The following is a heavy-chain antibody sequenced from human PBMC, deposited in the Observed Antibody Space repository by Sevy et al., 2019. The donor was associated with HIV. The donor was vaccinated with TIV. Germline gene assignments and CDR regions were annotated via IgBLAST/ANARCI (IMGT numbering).Heavy chain of an antibody. CDR3: AREKIVVVPAAIRRYYYYGMDV. CDR1: GYTFTSYG. CDR2: ISAYNGNT. Sequence: ASLKVSCKASGYTFTSYGISWVRQAPGQGLEWMGWISAYNGNTNYAQKLQGRVTMTTDTSTSTAYMELRSLRSDDTAVYYCAREKIVVVPAAIRRYYYYGMDVWGQGTTVTVSS. J-gene: IGHJ6*02. D-gene: IGHD2-2*02. V-gene: IGHV1-18*04.